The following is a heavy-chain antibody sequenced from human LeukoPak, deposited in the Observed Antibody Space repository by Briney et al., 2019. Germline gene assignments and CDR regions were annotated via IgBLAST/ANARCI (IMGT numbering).Heavy chain of an antibody. CDR2: VNPSGGST. CDR1: GYTFTSYY. Sequence: ASVKVSCKASGYTFTSYYLHWVRQAPGQGLEWMGMVNPSGGSTSYAQKFQGRVTITRDMSTSTAYMELSSLRSEDTAVYYCAATGGYCSSTSCPYYFDYWGQGTLVTVSS. D-gene: IGHD2-2*01. CDR3: AATGGYCSSTSCPYYFDY. J-gene: IGHJ4*02. V-gene: IGHV1-46*01.